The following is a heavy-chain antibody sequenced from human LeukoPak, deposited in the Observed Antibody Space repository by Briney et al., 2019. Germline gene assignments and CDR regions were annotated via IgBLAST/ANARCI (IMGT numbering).Heavy chain of an antibody. V-gene: IGHV3-23*01. CDR3: AKRRTNYDILTGDFDY. J-gene: IGHJ4*02. Sequence: GGSLRLSCAASGFTFSNYGMSWVRQAPGKGLEWASGISVSGGNTFYADSVKGRFTISRDNSKNTLYLQMNSLRAEDTAVYYCAKRRTNYDILTGDFDYWGQGTLVTVSS. CDR1: GFTFSNYG. D-gene: IGHD3-9*01. CDR2: ISVSGGNT.